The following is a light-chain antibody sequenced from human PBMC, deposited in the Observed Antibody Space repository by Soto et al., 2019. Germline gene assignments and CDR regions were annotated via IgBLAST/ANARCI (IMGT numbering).Light chain of an antibody. J-gene: IGLJ1*01. CDR2: DDN. CDR1: SSNIGGNS. Sequence: QSVLTQPPSVSAAPGQKVTISCSGSSSNIGGNSVSWYQQLPGTAPKLLIYDDNKRPSGIPDRFSGSKSGTSATLGITGLQTGDEADYYCAAWDDSLSGRVFGTGTKVTVL. V-gene: IGLV1-51*01. CDR3: AAWDDSLSGRV.